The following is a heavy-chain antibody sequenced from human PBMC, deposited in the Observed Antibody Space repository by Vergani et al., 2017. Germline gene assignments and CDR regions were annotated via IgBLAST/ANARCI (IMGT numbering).Heavy chain of an antibody. CDR2: IIPILGIA. J-gene: IGHJ6*03. CDR3: ARDQDDEYYYYYMDV. CDR1: GGTFSSYA. Sequence: QVQLVQSGAEVKKPGSSVKVSCKASGGTFSSYAISWVRQAPGQGLEWMGRIIPILGIANYAQKFQGRVTITADKSTSTAYMELSSLRSEDTAVYYCARDQDDEYYYYYMDVWGKGTTVTVSS. V-gene: IGHV1-69*04. D-gene: IGHD3-3*01.